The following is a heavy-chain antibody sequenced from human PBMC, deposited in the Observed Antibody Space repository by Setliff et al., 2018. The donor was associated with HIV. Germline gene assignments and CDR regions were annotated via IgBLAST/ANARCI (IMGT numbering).Heavy chain of an antibody. D-gene: IGHD1-26*01. CDR3: VRDPIEGSPDYFDY. V-gene: IGHV3-30-3*01. J-gene: IGHJ4*02. CDR1: GFTFSSYV. CDR2: MSTGGGIK. Sequence: PGGSLRLSCAATGFTFSSYVLHWVRQAPGKGLEWVAVMSTGGGIKICADSVKGRFTISRGNSRNTLFLQMNNLRPEDTATYYCVRDPIEGSPDYFDYWGQGALVTVSS.